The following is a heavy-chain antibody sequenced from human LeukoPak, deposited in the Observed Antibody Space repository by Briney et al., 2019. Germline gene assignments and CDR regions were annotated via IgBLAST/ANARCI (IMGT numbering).Heavy chain of an antibody. V-gene: IGHV1-69*04. D-gene: IGHD3-22*01. J-gene: IGHJ4*02. CDR3: ARDRASDYDSSGYYGY. Sequence: GASVKVSCKASGGTFSSYAISWVRQAPGQGLEWMGRIIPILGIANYAQKFQGRVTIAADKSTSTAYMELSSLRSEDTAVYYCARDRASDYDSSGYYGYWGQGTLVTVSS. CDR2: IIPILGIA. CDR1: GGTFSSYA.